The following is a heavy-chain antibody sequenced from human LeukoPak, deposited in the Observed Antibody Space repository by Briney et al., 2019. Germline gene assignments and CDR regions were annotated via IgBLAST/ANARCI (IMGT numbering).Heavy chain of an antibody. CDR3: ARLTGGEVDY. Sequence: PSETLSLTCAVYGESFSGYYWSWIRQPPGKGLEWIGEINHSGSTNYNPSLKSRLSISVDTSKNQFSLKLNSVTAADTAVYYCARLTGGEVDYWGQGTLVTVSS. CDR2: INHSGST. J-gene: IGHJ4*02. D-gene: IGHD7-27*01. V-gene: IGHV4-34*01. CDR1: GESFSGYY.